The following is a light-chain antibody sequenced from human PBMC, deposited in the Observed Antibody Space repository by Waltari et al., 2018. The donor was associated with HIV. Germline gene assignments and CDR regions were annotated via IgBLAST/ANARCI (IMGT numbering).Light chain of an antibody. Sequence: QSVLTQPPSVSTAPGQQAPTSCSGRTSTIGTNPFPGYQQFPGRVPNLLIYDTTKRPSGIPDRFSGSKSGTSATLDITGLQTGDEADYYCGAWDNRLRSVVFGGGTKLAVL. V-gene: IGLV1-51*01. CDR2: DTT. J-gene: IGLJ3*02. CDR1: TSTIGTNP. CDR3: GAWDNRLRSVV.